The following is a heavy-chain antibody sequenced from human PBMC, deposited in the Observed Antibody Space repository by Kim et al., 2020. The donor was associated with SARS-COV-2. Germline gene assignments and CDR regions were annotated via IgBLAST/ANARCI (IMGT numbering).Heavy chain of an antibody. V-gene: IGHV3-30*04. CDR1: GFTFSSYA. CDR2: ISYDGNNK. J-gene: IGHJ6*02. CDR3: ARAAYGHYYYGMDV. Sequence: GGSLRLSCAASGFTFSSYAMRWVRQAPGKGLEWVALISYDGNNKYSADSVKGRFTISRDNSKTTLYLLMNSLRAEDTAVYFCARAAYGHYYYGMDVWGQGTTVTVSS. D-gene: IGHD3-10*01.